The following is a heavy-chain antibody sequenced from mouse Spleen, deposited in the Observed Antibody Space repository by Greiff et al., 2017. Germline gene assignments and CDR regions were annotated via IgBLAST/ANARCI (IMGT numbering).Heavy chain of an antibody. CDR2: INPNNGGT. V-gene: IGHV1-26*01. CDR3: ALPGFAY. D-gene: IGHD1-1*01. CDR1: GYTFTDYY. Sequence: EVQLQQSGPELVKPGASVKISCKASGYTFTDYYMNWVKQSHGKSLEWIGDINPNNGGTSYNQKFKGKATLTVDKSSSTAYMELRSLTSEDSAVYYCALPGFAYWGQGTLVTVSA. J-gene: IGHJ3*01.